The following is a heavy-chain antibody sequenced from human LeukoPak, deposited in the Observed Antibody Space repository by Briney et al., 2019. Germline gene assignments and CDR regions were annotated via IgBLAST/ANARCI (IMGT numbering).Heavy chain of an antibody. CDR1: GGAFSSYA. Sequence: SVKVSCKASGGAFSSYAISWVRQAPGQGLEWMGGIIPIFGTANYAQKFQGRVTITADKSTSTAYMELSSLRSEDTAVYYCARELRYFDWLPYYYYMDVWGKGITVTVSS. V-gene: IGHV1-69*06. CDR3: ARELRYFDWLPYYYYMDV. CDR2: IIPIFGTA. D-gene: IGHD3-9*01. J-gene: IGHJ6*03.